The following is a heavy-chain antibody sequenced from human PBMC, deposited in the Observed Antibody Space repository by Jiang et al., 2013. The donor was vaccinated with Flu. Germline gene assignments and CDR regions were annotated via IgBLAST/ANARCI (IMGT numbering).Heavy chain of an antibody. Sequence: SCKASGGIFRSHAISWVRQAPGQGLEWMGGITAIFGTAKYAQKFQGRVTITADESTNTAYMELSSLRSEDTAVYYCARDQGLGYTYGYGPFDYWGQGTLVTVSS. CDR2: ITAIFGTA. CDR3: ARDQGLGYTYGYGPFDY. J-gene: IGHJ4*02. CDR1: GGIFRSHA. V-gene: IGHV1-69*01. D-gene: IGHD5-18*01.